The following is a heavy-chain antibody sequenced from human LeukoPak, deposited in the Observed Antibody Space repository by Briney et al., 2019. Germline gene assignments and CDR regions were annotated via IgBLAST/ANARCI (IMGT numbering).Heavy chain of an antibody. CDR2: TNPNSGGT. D-gene: IGHD1-26*01. CDR3: AMHRSYLFDY. Sequence: ASVKVSCKASGYTFTSYAMNWVRQAPGQGLEWMGWTNPNSGGTNYAQKFQGRVTMTRDTSISTAYMELSRLRSDDTAVYYCAMHRSYLFDYWGQGTLVTVSS. J-gene: IGHJ4*02. CDR1: GYTFTSYA. V-gene: IGHV1-2*02.